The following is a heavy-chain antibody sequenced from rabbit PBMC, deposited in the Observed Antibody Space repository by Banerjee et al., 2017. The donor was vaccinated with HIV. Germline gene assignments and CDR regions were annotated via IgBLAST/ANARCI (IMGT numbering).Heavy chain of an antibody. V-gene: IGHV1S40*01. J-gene: IGHJ3*01. CDR3: ARDPYSSGWGPYYFDL. D-gene: IGHD4-1*01. CDR1: GFDFSSNA. Sequence: QSLEESGGDLVKPGASLTLTCKASGFDFSSNAMCWVRQAPGKGLEWIACIYAGSSGSTYYASWAKGRFTISKTSSTTVTLQMTSLTAADTATYFCARDPYSSGWGPYYFDLWGQGTLVTVS. CDR2: IYAGSSGST.